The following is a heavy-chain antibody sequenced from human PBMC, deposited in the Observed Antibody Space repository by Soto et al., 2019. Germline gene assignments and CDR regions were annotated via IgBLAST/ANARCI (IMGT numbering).Heavy chain of an antibody. CDR2: ISSSSTI. D-gene: IGHD2-2*01. Sequence: GGSLRLSCAASGFTFSSYSMNWVRQAPGKGLEWVSYISSSSTIYYADSVKGRFTISRDNAKNSLYLQMNSLRAEDTAVYYCARDLDCSSTSCPTYSYYGMDVWGQGTTVTVSS. V-gene: IGHV3-48*01. CDR1: GFTFSSYS. CDR3: ARDLDCSSTSCPTYSYYGMDV. J-gene: IGHJ6*02.